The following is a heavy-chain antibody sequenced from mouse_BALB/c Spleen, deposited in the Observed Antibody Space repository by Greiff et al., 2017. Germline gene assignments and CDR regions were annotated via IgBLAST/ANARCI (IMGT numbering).Heavy chain of an antibody. D-gene: IGHD3-3*01. J-gene: IGHJ2*01. CDR3: ARSFRLGFDY. CDR2: ISNLAYSI. Sequence: EVKLVESGGGLVQPGGSRKLSCAASGFTFSDYGMAWVRQAPGKGPEWVAFISNLAYSIYYADTVTGRFTISRDNARNILYLQMSSLRSEDTAMYYCARSFRLGFDYWGQGTTLTVSS. V-gene: IGHV5-15*01. CDR1: GFTFSDYG.